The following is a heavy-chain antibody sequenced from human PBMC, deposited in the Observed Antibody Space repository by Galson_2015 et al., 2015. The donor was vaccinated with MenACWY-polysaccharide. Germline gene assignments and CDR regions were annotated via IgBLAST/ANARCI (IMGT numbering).Heavy chain of an antibody. CDR1: GFTFNTYA. D-gene: IGHD3-16*01. CDR3: AIGAKGGGAEF. J-gene: IGHJ4*02. V-gene: IGHV3-23*01. Sequence: SLRLSCAASGFTFNTYAMSWLRQTPEKGLEWVSAISSSGYNTYYAESVKGRFAISRDNSKKMLYLELNSLRAEDTATYYCAIGAKGGGAEFWGQGTLVAVSS. CDR2: ISSSGYNT.